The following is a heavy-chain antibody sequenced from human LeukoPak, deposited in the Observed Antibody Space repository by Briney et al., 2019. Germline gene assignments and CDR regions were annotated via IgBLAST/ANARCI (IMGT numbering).Heavy chain of an antibody. J-gene: IGHJ3*02. CDR1: GFTFSSYW. V-gene: IGHV3-74*01. CDR2: INSDGSSI. CDR3: ARAGGSDSSGYYQGAFDM. Sequence: GGSLRLSCAASGFTFSSYWMHWVRQAPGKGLVWVSHINSDGSSISYADSVKGRFTISRDNAKNTLYLQMNSLRAEDTAVYCCARAGGSDSSGYYQGAFDMWGQGTMVTVSS. D-gene: IGHD3-22*01.